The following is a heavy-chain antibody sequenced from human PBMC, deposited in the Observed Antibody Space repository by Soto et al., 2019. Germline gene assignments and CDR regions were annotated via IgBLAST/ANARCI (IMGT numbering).Heavy chain of an antibody. CDR2: IKQDGSEK. V-gene: IGHV3-7*05. CDR1: GFTFSSYW. J-gene: IGHJ4*02. D-gene: IGHD3-3*01. Sequence: GGSLRLSCAASGFTFSSYWMSWVRQAPGKGLEWVANIKQDGSEKYYVDSVKGRFTISRDNAKNSLYLQMNSLRAEDTAVYYCARDGGYDFWSGYYIDYWGQGTLVTVSS. CDR3: ARDGGYDFWSGYYIDY.